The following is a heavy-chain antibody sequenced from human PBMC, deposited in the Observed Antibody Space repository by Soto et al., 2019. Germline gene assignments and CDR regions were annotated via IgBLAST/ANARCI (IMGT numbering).Heavy chain of an antibody. Sequence: QVQLVESGGGVVQPGRSLRLSCATSGFTFTTYGMHWVRQGPGKGLEWVAVISYDGSDKYYADSVKGRFTISRDNSNNTLYLQMSSLRAEATAVYYCAKAREDYDSSGYLDYGGQGTLVTVS. CDR3: AKAREDYDSSGYLDY. V-gene: IGHV3-30*18. CDR2: ISYDGSDK. D-gene: IGHD3-22*01. CDR1: GFTFTTYG. J-gene: IGHJ4*02.